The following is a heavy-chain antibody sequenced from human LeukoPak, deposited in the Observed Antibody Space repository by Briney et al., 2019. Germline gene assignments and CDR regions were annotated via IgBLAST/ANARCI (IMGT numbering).Heavy chain of an antibody. D-gene: IGHD5-12*01. J-gene: IGHJ4*02. V-gene: IGHV1-69*01. Sequence: SVKVSCKASGGTFSNYAISWVRQAPGQGLEWMGGIIPIFGTANYAQKFQGRVTITADESTSTAYMELSSLRSEDTAVYYCASYSGYDYILVYWGQGTLVTVSS. CDR3: ASYSGYDYILVY. CDR2: IIPIFGTA. CDR1: GGTFSNYA.